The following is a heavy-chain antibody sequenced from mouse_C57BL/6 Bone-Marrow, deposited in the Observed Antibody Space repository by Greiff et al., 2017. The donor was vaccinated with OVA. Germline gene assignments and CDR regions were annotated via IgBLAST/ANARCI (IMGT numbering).Heavy chain of an antibody. CDR2: INPRSGYT. J-gene: IGHJ3*01. V-gene: IGHV1-4*01. D-gene: IGHD3-2*02. CDR1: GYTFTSYT. CDR3: ASTELRLLAY. Sequence: VQLQQSGAELARPGASVKMSCKASGYTFTSYTMHWVKQRPGQGLEWIGYINPRSGYTKYNQKFKDKATLNADKSSSQAYMQLSSLTSGDTPVYYCASTELRLLAYWGPETLVTVSA.